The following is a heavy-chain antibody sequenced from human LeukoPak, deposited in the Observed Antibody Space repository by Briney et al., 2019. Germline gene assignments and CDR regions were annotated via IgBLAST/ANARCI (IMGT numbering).Heavy chain of an antibody. J-gene: IGHJ4*02. D-gene: IGHD3-10*01. CDR1: GYTFTSYY. V-gene: IGHV1-46*01. CDR3: ARPRGEGSSPASFDY. CDR2: INPSGGST. Sequence: GASVKVSCKASGYTFTSYYMHWVRQAPGQGLEWVGIINPSGGSTSYAQRFQGRVTMTRDTSTTTVYMELSSLRSEDTAVYYCARPRGEGSSPASFDYWGQGTLVTVSS.